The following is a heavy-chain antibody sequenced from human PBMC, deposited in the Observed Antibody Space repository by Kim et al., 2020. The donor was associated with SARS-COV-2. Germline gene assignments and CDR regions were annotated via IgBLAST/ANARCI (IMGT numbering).Heavy chain of an antibody. CDR3: AISGYSSGWPRTRGGIFLDAFDI. Sequence: GGSLRLSCAASGFTFSSYAMSWVRQAPGKGLEWVSAISGSGGSTYYADSVKGRFTISRDNSKNTLYLQMNSLRAEDTAVYYCAISGYSSGWPRTRGGIFLDAFDIWGQGTMVTVSS. D-gene: IGHD6-19*01. J-gene: IGHJ3*02. CDR2: ISGSGGST. V-gene: IGHV3-23*01. CDR1: GFTFSSYA.